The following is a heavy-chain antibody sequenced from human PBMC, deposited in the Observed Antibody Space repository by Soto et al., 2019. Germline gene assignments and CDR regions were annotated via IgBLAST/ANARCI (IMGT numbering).Heavy chain of an antibody. CDR1: GFTFSSYG. J-gene: IGHJ4*02. CDR2: ISYDGSNK. Sequence: GGSLRLSCAASGFTFSSYGMHWVRQAPGKGLEWVAVISYDGSNKYYADSVKGRFTISRDNSKNTLYLQMNSLRAEDTAVYYCAKGIAVAGWGILDYWGQGTLVTVSS. D-gene: IGHD6-19*01. V-gene: IGHV3-30*18. CDR3: AKGIAVAGWGILDY.